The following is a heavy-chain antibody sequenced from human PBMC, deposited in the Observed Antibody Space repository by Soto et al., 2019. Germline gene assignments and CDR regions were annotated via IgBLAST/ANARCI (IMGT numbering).Heavy chain of an antibody. Sequence: QVQLVESGGGVVQPGRSLRLSCAASGFTLSGNDMHWVRQAPGKGPEWVAGMSYDGSRQYYADSVKGRFTISRDTSKSTLYLPMNSLTTEDTAVYYCARGGWYASWSSSDCWGQGTLVTVSS. CDR2: MSYDGSRQ. CDR3: ARGGWYASWSSSDC. D-gene: IGHD2-2*01. J-gene: IGHJ4*02. V-gene: IGHV3-30*03. CDR1: GFTLSGND.